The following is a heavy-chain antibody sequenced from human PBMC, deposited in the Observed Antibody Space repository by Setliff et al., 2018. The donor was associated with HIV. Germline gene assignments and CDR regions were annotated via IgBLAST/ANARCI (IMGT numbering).Heavy chain of an antibody. CDR1: GGSISSSSYY. Sequence: PSETLSLTCTVSGGSISSSSYYWGWIRQPPGKGLEWIGSIYYSGSTYCNPSLKSRVTISVDTSKNQFSLKLSSVTAADTAVYYCARAVQLGYFDYWGQGTLVTVSS. J-gene: IGHJ4*02. V-gene: IGHV4-39*07. D-gene: IGHD6-6*01. CDR2: IYYSGST. CDR3: ARAVQLGYFDY.